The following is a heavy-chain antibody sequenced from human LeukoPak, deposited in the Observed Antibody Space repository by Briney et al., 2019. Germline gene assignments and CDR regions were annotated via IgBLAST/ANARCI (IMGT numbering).Heavy chain of an antibody. V-gene: IGHV3-23*01. D-gene: IGHD5-18*01. CDR1: DFSFITYA. J-gene: IGHJ4*02. CDR2: ISGSGGST. CDR3: AKVSKGSTAMVPEFDY. Sequence: PGGSLRLSCAASDFSFITYAMSWVRQAPGKGLEWVSAISGSGGSTYYADSVKGRFTISRDNSKTTLYLQMNSLRAEDTAVYYCAKVSKGSTAMVPEFDYWGQGTLVTVSS.